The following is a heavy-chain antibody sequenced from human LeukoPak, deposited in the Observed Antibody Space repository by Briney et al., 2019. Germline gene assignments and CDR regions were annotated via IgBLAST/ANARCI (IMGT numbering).Heavy chain of an antibody. D-gene: IGHD3-10*01. Sequence: PSETLSLTCTVSGGSITSYYWSWIRQPPGKGLEWIGYIYYSGSTDYNPSLKSRVTMSVDTSKNQFSLKLSSVTAADTAVYYCARGPGYFDYWGQGTLVTVSS. CDR3: ARGPGYFDY. J-gene: IGHJ4*02. CDR2: IYYSGST. V-gene: IGHV4-59*12. CDR1: GGSITSYY.